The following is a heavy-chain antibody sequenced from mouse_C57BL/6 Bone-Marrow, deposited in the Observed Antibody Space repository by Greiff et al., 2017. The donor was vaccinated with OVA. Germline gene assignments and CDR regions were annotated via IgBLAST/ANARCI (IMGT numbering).Heavy chain of an antibody. CDR3: TRWLLTFAY. CDR1: GFNIKDDY. CDR2: IDPENGDT. J-gene: IGHJ3*01. V-gene: IGHV14-4*01. D-gene: IGHD2-3*01. Sequence: EVQLQQSGAELVRPGASVKLSCTASGFNIKDDYMHWVKQRPEQGLEWIGWIDPENGDTEYASKFQGKATITADTSSNTAYLQLSSLTSEDTAVYYCTRWLLTFAYWGKGTLVTVSA.